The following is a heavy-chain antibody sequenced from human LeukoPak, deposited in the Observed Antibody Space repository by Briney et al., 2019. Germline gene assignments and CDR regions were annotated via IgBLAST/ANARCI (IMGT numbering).Heavy chain of an antibody. CDR2: INHSGST. D-gene: IGHD4-23*01. CDR1: GGSFSGYY. CDR3: ARLYGGKPALNWFDP. V-gene: IGHV4-34*01. J-gene: IGHJ5*02. Sequence: SETLSLTCAVYGGSFSGYYWSWIRQPPGKGLEWIGEINHSGSTNYNPSLKSRVTISVDTSKNQFSLKLSSVTAADTAVYYCARLYGGKPALNWFDPWGQGTLVTVSS.